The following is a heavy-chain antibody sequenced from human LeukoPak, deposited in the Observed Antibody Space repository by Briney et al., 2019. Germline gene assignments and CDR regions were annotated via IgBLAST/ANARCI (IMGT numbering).Heavy chain of an antibody. J-gene: IGHJ3*02. CDR3: ARGGYSPRYAFDI. CDR2: ISSSSSYI. D-gene: IGHD5-18*01. CDR1: GFTFSSYA. Sequence: PGGSLRLSCAASGFTFSSYAMNWVRQAPGKGLEWVSSISSSSSYIYYADSVKGRFTISRDNAKNSLYLQMNSLRAEDTAVYYCARGGYSPRYAFDIWGQGTMVTVSS. V-gene: IGHV3-21*01.